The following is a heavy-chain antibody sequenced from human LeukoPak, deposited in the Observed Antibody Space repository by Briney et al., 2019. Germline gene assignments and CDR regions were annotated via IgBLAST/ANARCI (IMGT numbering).Heavy chain of an antibody. V-gene: IGHV4-31*03. CDR3: ARETRPLDYYYYYMDV. CDR2: IYYSGST. D-gene: IGHD6-25*01. J-gene: IGHJ6*03. CDR1: GGSISSGGYY. Sequence: PSQTLSLTCTVSGGSISSGGYYWSWIRQHPGEGLEWIGYIYYSGSTYYNPSLKSRVTISVDTSKNQFSLKLSSVTAADTAVYYCARETRPLDYYYYYMDVWGKGTTVTVSS.